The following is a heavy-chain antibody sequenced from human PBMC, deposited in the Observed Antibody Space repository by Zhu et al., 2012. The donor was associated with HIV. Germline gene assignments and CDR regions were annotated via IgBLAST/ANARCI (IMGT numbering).Heavy chain of an antibody. J-gene: IGHJ4*02. Sequence: QVQLQESGPGLVKPSETLSLTCAVSGYSISSGYYWGWIRQPPGKGLEWIGSIYHSGSTYYNPSLKSRVTISVDTSKNQFSLKLSSVTAADTAVYYCARDRGYCSGGSCYGYYFDYWGQGTLVTVSS. CDR1: GYSISSGYY. CDR2: IYHSGST. V-gene: IGHV4-38-2*02. CDR3: ARDRGYCSGGSCYGYYFDY. D-gene: IGHD2-15*01.